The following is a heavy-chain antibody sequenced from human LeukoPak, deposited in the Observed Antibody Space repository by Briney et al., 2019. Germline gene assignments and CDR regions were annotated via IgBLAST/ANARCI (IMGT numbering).Heavy chain of an antibody. CDR3: ARDAGSGWSSFDY. V-gene: IGHV6-1*01. D-gene: IGHD6-19*01. Sequence: SQTLSLTCAISGDSVSSNSAAWNWIRQSPSRGLEWLGRTYYRSKWYNDYAVSMKSRVTINPDTSKDQFSLQLNSVTPEDTAVYYCARDAGSGWSSFDYWGQGTLVTVSS. CDR1: GDSVSSNSAA. J-gene: IGHJ4*02. CDR2: TYYRSKWYN.